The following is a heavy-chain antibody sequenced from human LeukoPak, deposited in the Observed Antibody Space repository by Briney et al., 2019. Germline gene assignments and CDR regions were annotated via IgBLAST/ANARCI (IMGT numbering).Heavy chain of an antibody. Sequence: SETLSLTCAVYGGSFSGYYWSWIRQPPGKGLEWVGEINHSGSNNYNPSLKSRVTISVDTSKNQFSLKLSSVTAADTAVYYCARVTPYDYVWGSYRETFDYWGQGTLVTVSS. CDR1: GGSFSGYY. CDR2: INHSGSN. V-gene: IGHV4-34*01. D-gene: IGHD3-16*02. CDR3: ARVTPYDYVWGSYRETFDY. J-gene: IGHJ4*02.